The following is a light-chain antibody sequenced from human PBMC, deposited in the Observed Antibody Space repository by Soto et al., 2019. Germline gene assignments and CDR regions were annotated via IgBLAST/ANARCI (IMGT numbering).Light chain of an antibody. CDR1: ETMSTW. CDR3: QQYNSYWT. J-gene: IGKJ1*01. CDR2: KAS. V-gene: IGKV1-5*03. Sequence: EIQMTQSPSTLSASVGDRVTISCRASETMSTWLAWYQQKPGKAPKLLIYKASSLEYGVPSRFSGSGSGTDFTLTISGLQPEDFATYYCQQYNSYWTFGPGTKVEIK.